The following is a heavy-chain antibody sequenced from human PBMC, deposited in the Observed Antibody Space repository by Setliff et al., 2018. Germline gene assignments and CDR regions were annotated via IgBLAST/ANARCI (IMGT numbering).Heavy chain of an antibody. CDR3: ARERMYYSFWSGYSDY. Sequence: LSLTCTVSGGSISSSSYYWGWIRQPPGKGLEWIGSIYYSGSTYYNPSLKSRVTISVDTSKNQFSLKLSSVTAADTAVYYCARERMYYSFWSGYSDYWGQGTLVTVSS. V-gene: IGHV4-39*07. CDR2: IYYSGST. CDR1: GGSISSSSYY. J-gene: IGHJ4*02. D-gene: IGHD3-3*01.